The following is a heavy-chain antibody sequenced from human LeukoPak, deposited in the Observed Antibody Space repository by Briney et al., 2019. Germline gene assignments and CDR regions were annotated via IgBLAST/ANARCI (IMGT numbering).Heavy chain of an antibody. CDR1: GYTFTGYY. CDR3: ARESSGWYSR. D-gene: IGHD6-19*01. V-gene: IGHV1-2*06. CDR2: INPNSGGT. J-gene: IGHJ4*02. Sequence: ASVKVSCKASGYTFTGYYMHWVRQAPGQGLEWRGRINPNSGGTNYAQKFQGRVTMTRDTSISAAYMELSRLRSDDTAVYYCARESSGWYSRRGQGSLVTVSS.